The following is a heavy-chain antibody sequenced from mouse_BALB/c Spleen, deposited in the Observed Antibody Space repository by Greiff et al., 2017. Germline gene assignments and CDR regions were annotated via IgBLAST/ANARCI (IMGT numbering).Heavy chain of an antibody. CDR1: GYTFTSYW. CDR3: ARWAGGNYFYAMDY. CDR2: INPSTGYT. J-gene: IGHJ4*01. D-gene: IGHD2-1*01. Sequence: QVQLQQSGAELAKPGASVKMSCKASGYTFTSYWIHWVKQRPGQGLEWIGYINPSTGYTEYNQKFKDKATLTADKSSSTAYMQLSSLTSEDSAVYYCARWAGGNYFYAMDYWGQGTSVTVSS. V-gene: IGHV1-7*01.